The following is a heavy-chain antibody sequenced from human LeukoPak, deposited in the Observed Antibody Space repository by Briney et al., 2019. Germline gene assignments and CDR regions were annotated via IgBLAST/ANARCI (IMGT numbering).Heavy chain of an antibody. CDR2: ISSSSSYI. D-gene: IGHD2-8*01. Sequence: GGFLRLSCAASGFTFSSYSMNWLHKAPEKRLEWVSSISSSSSYIYYADSVKGRFTITRDNAKNSLYLQMSSLRAEDMAVYYCARDDRAEMVGLYWGQGTLVTVSS. J-gene: IGHJ4*02. V-gene: IGHV3-21*01. CDR1: GFTFSSYS. CDR3: ARDDRAEMVGLY.